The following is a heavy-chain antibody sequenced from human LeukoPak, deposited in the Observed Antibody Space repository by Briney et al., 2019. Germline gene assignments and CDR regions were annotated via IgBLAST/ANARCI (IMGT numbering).Heavy chain of an antibody. Sequence: PGGSLRLSCAASGFTVSSNYMSWVRQAPGKGLEWVSVIYSGGSTNYADSVKGRSTISRDNSKNTVYLQMNSLRAEDTAVYYCARDESYPGGYFDYWGQGTLVTVSS. J-gene: IGHJ4*02. CDR1: GFTVSSNY. CDR2: IYSGGST. CDR3: ARDESYPGGYFDY. D-gene: IGHD2-2*02. V-gene: IGHV3-53*01.